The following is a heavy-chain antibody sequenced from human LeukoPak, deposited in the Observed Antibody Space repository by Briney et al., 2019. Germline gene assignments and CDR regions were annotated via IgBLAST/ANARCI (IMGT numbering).Heavy chain of an antibody. CDR3: ARAGGSSWPYYYYGMDV. V-gene: IGHV4-59*01. Sequence: SETLSLTCTVSGGSISSYYWSWIRQPPGKGLEWIGYIFYSGSTNYNPSLKIRVTISIDTSKNQFSLKLSSVTAADTAVYYCARAGGSSWPYYYYGMDVWGQGTTVTVSS. CDR1: GGSISSYY. CDR2: IFYSGST. J-gene: IGHJ6*02. D-gene: IGHD6-13*01.